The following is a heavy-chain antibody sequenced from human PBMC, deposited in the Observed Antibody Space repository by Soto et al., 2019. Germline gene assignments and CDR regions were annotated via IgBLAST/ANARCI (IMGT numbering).Heavy chain of an antibody. CDR2: IHGDGDYS. D-gene: IGHD2-2*02. CDR3: AMNRVGGGYTIWSSAV. CDR1: GFMFSCCA. V-gene: IGHV3-23*01. Sequence: EVQLLDSGGGLVQPGGSLRLSCAASGFMFSCCAMSWVRQAPGKGLEWVSTIHGDGDYSHYTDSVEGRFTISRDNSRNTLYLHLTSLRGDETAVYYCAMNRVGGGYTIWSSAVWGRGTLVTVSS. J-gene: IGHJ2*01.